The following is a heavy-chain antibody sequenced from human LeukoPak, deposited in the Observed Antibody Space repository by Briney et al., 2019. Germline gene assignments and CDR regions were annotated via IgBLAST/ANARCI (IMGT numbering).Heavy chain of an antibody. D-gene: IGHD3/OR15-3a*01. V-gene: IGHV3-7*01. Sequence: GGSLRLSCEASGFSLSGYWMTWVRQAPGKGLEWVANIKEDGGDKYYVESVRGRFTISRDNAKNSLYLQMNSLRVEDTAVYYCARGVGLDQWGQGTLVIVSS. CDR1: GFSLSGYW. J-gene: IGHJ4*02. CDR3: ARGVGLDQ. CDR2: IKEDGGDK.